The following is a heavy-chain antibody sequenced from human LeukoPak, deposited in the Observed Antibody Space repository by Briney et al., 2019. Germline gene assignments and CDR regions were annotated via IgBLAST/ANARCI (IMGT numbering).Heavy chain of an antibody. J-gene: IGHJ3*02. CDR2: INHSGST. CDR1: GGSFSGYY. CDR3: ARTGYSYGTDDAFDI. D-gene: IGHD5-18*01. V-gene: IGHV4-34*01. Sequence: PSETLSLTCAVYGGSFSGYYWSWIRQPPGKGLEWIGEINHSGSTNYNPSLKSRVTISVDTSKNQFSLKLSSVTAADTAVYYCARTGYSYGTDDAFDIWGQGTMVTVSS.